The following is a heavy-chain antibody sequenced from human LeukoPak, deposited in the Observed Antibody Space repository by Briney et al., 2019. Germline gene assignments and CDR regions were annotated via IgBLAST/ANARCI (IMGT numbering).Heavy chain of an antibody. D-gene: IGHD1-7*01. CDR2: IIPIFGTA. Sequence: SVKVSCKASGGTFSSYAISWVRQAPGQGLKWMGGIIPIFGTANYAQKFQGRVTITTDESTSTAYMELSSLRSEDTAVYYCARDNYAGANWFDPWGQGTLVTVSS. V-gene: IGHV1-69*05. CDR1: GGTFSSYA. CDR3: ARDNYAGANWFDP. J-gene: IGHJ5*02.